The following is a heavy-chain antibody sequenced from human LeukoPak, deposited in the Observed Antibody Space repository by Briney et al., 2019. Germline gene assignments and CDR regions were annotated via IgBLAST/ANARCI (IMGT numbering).Heavy chain of an antibody. CDR1: GYTFTTYD. J-gene: IGHJ5*02. D-gene: IGHD1-1*01. Sequence: ASVKVSCKASGYTFTTYDINWVRQATGQGLEWMRWMNPNSGDTGYAQKFQGRVSITRDTSISTAYMELSSLTSEDTAVYYCARAWGTGCFDPWGQGTLVTVSS. CDR3: ARAWGTGCFDP. V-gene: IGHV1-8*03. CDR2: MNPNSGDT.